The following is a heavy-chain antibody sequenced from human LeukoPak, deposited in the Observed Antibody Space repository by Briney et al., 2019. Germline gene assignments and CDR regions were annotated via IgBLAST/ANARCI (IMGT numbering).Heavy chain of an antibody. CDR1: GFTFSNSE. J-gene: IGHJ6*02. V-gene: IGHV3-48*03. CDR2: ISSSGSTI. Sequence: GGSLRLSCAASGFTFSNSEMNWVRQAPGEGLEWVSYISSSGSTIYYADSVKGRFTISRDNAKNSLFLQMNSLRLEDTAVYYCAKDSYGMDVWGQGTTVTVSS. CDR3: AKDSYGMDV.